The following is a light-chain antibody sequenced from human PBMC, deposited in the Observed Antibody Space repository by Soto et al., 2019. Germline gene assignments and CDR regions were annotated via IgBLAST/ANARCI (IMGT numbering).Light chain of an antibody. Sequence: EIVLTQSPSTLSLSPGERATLSCRASQSVSSFLAWYQQKPGQAPILLIYDASKRATGIPARFSGSGSGTAFTRTISSLAPEDFAVYDCQQRSNWPLTFGGGTKVEIK. J-gene: IGKJ4*01. CDR2: DAS. CDR3: QQRSNWPLT. CDR1: QSVSSF. V-gene: IGKV3-11*01.